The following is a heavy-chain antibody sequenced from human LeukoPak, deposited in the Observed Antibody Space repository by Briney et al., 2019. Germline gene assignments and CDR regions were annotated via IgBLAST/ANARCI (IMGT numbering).Heavy chain of an antibody. CDR3: ARASSWFRNWFDH. CDR2: INHSGST. J-gene: IGHJ5*02. CDR1: GGSFTGYY. Sequence: PSETLSLTSAVYGGSFTGYYWSWIRQPPGKELEWIGEINHSGSTNYNPSVKSRVAISVDTSKNQFSLKLSSVTTADTAVYYCARASSWFRNWFDHWGQGTLVTVSS. D-gene: IGHD6-13*01. V-gene: IGHV4-34*01.